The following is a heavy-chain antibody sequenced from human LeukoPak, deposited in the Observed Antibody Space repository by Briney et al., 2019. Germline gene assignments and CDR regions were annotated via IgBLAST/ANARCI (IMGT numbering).Heavy chain of an antibody. CDR3: AREYCGGDCYDYYFDY. V-gene: IGHV1-69*13. CDR2: IIPIFGTA. CDR1: GGTFSSYA. J-gene: IGHJ4*02. D-gene: IGHD2-21*02. Sequence: SVKVSCKASGGTFSSYAISWVRQASGQGLEWMGGIIPIFGTANYAQKFQGRVTITADESTSTAYMELSSLRSEDTAVYYCAREYCGGDCYDYYFDYWGQGTLVTVSS.